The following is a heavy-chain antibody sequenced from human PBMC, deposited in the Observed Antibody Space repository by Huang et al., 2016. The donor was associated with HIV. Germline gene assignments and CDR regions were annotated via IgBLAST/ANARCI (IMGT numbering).Heavy chain of an antibody. V-gene: IGHV3-30*02. J-gene: IGHJ4*02. CDR1: GFTFATYG. CDR2: LRSDATDK. CDR3: AKIPPLHANLATSGPGPVDY. Sequence: QVQLVESGGGVVQPGGSLRRSCAASGFTFATYGMPWVRRGPGKWLECVSFLRSDATDKYYADSVKCRFTASRDNSKNTLFLHMNSLRPEDTALYYCAKIPPLHANLATSGPGPVDYWGQGTLVTVSS. D-gene: IGHD6-13*01.